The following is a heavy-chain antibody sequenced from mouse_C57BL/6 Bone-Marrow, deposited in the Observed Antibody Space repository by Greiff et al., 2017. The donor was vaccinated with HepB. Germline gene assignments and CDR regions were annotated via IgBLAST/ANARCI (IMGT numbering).Heavy chain of an antibody. CDR1: GFTFSSYA. J-gene: IGHJ1*03. CDR3: ARDKASITTPPRYFDV. V-gene: IGHV5-4*01. CDR2: ISDGGSYT. Sequence: EVKVVESGGGLVKPGGSLKLSCAASGFTFSSYAMSWVRQTPEKRLEWVATISDGGSYTYYPDNVKGRFTIYRDNAKNNLYLQMSHLKSEDTAMYYCARDKASITTPPRYFDVWGTGTTVTVSS. D-gene: IGHD1-1*01.